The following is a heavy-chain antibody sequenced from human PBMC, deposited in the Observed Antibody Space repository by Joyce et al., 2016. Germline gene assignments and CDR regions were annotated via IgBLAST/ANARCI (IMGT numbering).Heavy chain of an antibody. Sequence: QVHLQESGPGLVRPSETLSLTCIVSGASVGSTIYYWGWIRQPPGKGLEWIGRVYYRRKTYYNPSRKGRVTISVDTSKNRFSLELTSVTAADTAMYFCARHINDWNNEIDYWGQGILVTVSS. CDR3: ARHINDWNNEIDY. J-gene: IGHJ4*02. V-gene: IGHV4-39*01. CDR2: VYYRRKT. CDR1: GASVGSTIYY. D-gene: IGHD1/OR15-1a*01.